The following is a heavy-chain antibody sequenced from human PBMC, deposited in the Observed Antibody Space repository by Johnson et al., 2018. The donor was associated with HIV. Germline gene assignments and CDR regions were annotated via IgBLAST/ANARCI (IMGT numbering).Heavy chain of an antibody. V-gene: IGHV3-30*03. CDR1: GFTFSSYW. CDR3: ARNRPVSYGYRGAFDF. J-gene: IGHJ3*01. CDR2: ISYDGSNK. D-gene: IGHD5-18*01. Sequence: QVQLVESGGGLVQPGGSLRLSCAASGFTFSSYWMSWVRQAPGKGLEWVAVISYDGSNKYYADSVKGRFTISRDNSKNTLYLQMNSLRAEDTAVYYCARNRPVSYGYRGAFDFWGQGTMVTVSS.